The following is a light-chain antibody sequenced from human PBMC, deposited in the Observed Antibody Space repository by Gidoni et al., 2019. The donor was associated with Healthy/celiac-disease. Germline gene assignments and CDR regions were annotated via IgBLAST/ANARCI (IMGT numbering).Light chain of an antibody. CDR2: AAS. CDR1: QGISSY. Sequence: AIRMTQSPSSFSASTGDRVTITCRASQGISSYLAWYQQKPGKAPKLLIYAASTLQSGVPSRFSGSGSGTDFTLTISCLQSEDFATYYCQQYYSYPGTFXQXTKVEIK. V-gene: IGKV1-8*01. J-gene: IGKJ1*01. CDR3: QQYYSYPGT.